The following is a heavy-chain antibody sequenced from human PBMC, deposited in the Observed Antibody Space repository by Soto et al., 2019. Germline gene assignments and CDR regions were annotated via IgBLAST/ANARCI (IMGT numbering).Heavy chain of an antibody. Sequence: QLQLVESGGGVVQPGRSLRLSCGASGVTLSNFGMHWVRQAPGKGLEWVAVISRDGSTMFYADSVKGRFTISRDSSRNTLYLQMNSLRAEDTAVYHCVREVASVYWGQGTLVTVSS. CDR1: GVTLSNFG. CDR3: VREVASVY. V-gene: IGHV3-30*03. CDR2: ISRDGSTM. J-gene: IGHJ4*02.